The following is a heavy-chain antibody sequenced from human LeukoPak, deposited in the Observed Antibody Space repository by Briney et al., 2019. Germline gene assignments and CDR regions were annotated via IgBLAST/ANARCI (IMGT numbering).Heavy chain of an antibody. J-gene: IGHJ4*02. CDR3: ARTAAARTQLFDY. Sequence: SETLSLTCTVSGGSISSYYWSWIRQPPGKGLEWIGYIYYSGSTNYNPSLKSRVTISVDTSKNQFSLKLSSVTAADTAVYYCARTAAARTQLFDYWGQGTLVTVSS. D-gene: IGHD2-2*01. CDR1: GGSISSYY. CDR2: IYYSGST. V-gene: IGHV4-59*01.